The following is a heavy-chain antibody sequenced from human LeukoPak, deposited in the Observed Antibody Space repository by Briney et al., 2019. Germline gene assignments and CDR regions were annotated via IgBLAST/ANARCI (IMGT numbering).Heavy chain of an antibody. CDR1: GGSFSDDY. CDR2: INHSGST. J-gene: IGHJ4*02. Sequence: SETLSLTCAVSGGSFSDDYWSWIRQPPGKGLEWIGEINHSGSTNYNPSLKSRVSISVDSSKNQFSLKVSSVTAADTAVYYCARGSDTAAGLYWGQGTLVTVSS. CDR3: ARGSDTAAGLY. V-gene: IGHV4-34*01. D-gene: IGHD6-13*01.